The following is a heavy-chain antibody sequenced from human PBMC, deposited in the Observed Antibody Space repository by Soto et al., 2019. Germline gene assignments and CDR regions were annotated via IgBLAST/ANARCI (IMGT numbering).Heavy chain of an antibody. CDR3: ARAGHGDSRGYYHFDY. Sequence: QVQLQESGPGLVKPSQTLSLTCTVSGGSISSVDYYWSWIRQPPGKGLEGIGYIYYSVSTYYNSSLKSRVTISVDTSKNQFSLKLSSVTAADTAIYYCARAGHGDSRGYYHFDYWGQGTLVTVSS. J-gene: IGHJ4*02. CDR2: IYYSVST. V-gene: IGHV4-30-4*01. CDR1: GGSISSVDYY. D-gene: IGHD3-22*01.